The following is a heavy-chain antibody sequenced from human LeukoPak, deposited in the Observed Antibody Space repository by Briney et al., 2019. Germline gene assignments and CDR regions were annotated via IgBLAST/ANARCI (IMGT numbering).Heavy chain of an antibody. CDR2: VCWGGRNT. V-gene: IGHV3-23*01. D-gene: IGHD2-2*01. CDR3: AKLASLCTSSSCVRGGFDY. J-gene: IGHJ4*02. CDR1: GFTFCNHA. Sequence: AGGSLRLSCTASGFTFCNHAMNWVRQAPGEGLEWVSSVCWGGRNTYYAESVKGRFTIFRDNSKNALFLQMNSLRAEDTAKYYCAKLASLCTSSSCVRGGFDYWGQGALVTVSS.